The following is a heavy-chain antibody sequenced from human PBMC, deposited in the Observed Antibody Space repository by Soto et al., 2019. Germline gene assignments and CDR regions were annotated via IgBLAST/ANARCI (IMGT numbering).Heavy chain of an antibody. D-gene: IGHD6-19*01. Sequence: GGSLRLSCAASGVTFISYAMSWVRQAPGKGLEWVSAISGSGGSTYYADSVKGRFTISRDNSKNTLYLQMNSLRAEDTAVYYCAKDSSGWYDSFDYWGQGTLVTVSS. CDR1: GVTFISYA. CDR3: AKDSSGWYDSFDY. CDR2: ISGSGGST. V-gene: IGHV3-23*01. J-gene: IGHJ4*02.